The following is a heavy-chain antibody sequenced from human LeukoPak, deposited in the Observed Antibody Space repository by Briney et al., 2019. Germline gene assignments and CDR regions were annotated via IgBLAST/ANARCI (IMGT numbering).Heavy chain of an antibody. CDR2: IYYSGST. Sequence: SETLSLTCTVSGGSISSYYWSWIRQPPGKGLEWIGYIYYSGSTNYNPSLKSRVTISVDTSKNQFSLKLSSVTAADTAVYYCARCKWELLWDYWGQGTLVTVPS. V-gene: IGHV4-59*01. CDR3: ARCKWELLWDY. J-gene: IGHJ4*02. D-gene: IGHD1-26*01. CDR1: GGSISSYY.